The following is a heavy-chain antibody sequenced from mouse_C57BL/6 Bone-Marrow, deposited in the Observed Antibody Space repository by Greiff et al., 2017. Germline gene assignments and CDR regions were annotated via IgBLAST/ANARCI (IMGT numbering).Heavy chain of an antibody. V-gene: IGHV5-4*03. J-gene: IGHJ1*03. CDR2: ISDGGSYT. CDR1: GFTFSSYA. Sequence: EVKLVESGGGLVKPGGSLKLSCAASGFTFSSYAMSWVRQTPEKRLEWVATISDGGSYTYYPDNVKGRFTISRDNAKNNLYLQMSHLKSEDTAMYYCARGHYRLPFEVWGTGTTGTVSS. D-gene: IGHD2-12*01. CDR3: ARGHYRLPFEV.